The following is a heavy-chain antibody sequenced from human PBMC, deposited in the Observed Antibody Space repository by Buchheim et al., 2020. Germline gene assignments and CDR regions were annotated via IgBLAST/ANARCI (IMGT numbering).Heavy chain of an antibody. J-gene: IGHJ4*02. D-gene: IGHD1-26*01. CDR1: EFTFSSYG. CDR2: ISYDGSNK. CDR3: AKDSGSHNYVDY. V-gene: IGHV3-30*18. Sequence: QVQLVESGGGVVQPGRSPRLSCAASEFTFSSYGMHWVRQAPGKGLGWVAVISYDGSNKFYADSVKGRFTISRDNSKNTLYLQMNSLRAEDTAVYYCAKDSGSHNYVDYWGQGTL.